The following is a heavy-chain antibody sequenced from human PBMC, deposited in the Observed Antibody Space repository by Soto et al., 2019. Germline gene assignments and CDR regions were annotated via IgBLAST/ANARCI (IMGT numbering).Heavy chain of an antibody. CDR3: AKGGHLDY. V-gene: IGHV3-23*01. J-gene: IGHJ4*02. D-gene: IGHD3-10*01. CDR2: ISGRDGST. CDR1: GFPFNTYD. Sequence: EVQVLESGGGLVQPGGSLRLSCAASGFPFNTYDMSWVRQPPGKGLEWVSVISGRDGSTHYADSVKGRFTISRDNSKNTLFPQMNSLRAEDTAVYYCAKGGHLDYWGQGTLVTVSS.